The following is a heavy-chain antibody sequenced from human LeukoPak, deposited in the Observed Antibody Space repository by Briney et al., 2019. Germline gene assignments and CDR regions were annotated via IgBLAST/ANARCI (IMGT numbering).Heavy chain of an antibody. Sequence: ASVKVSCKASGYTFTSHGISWVRQAPGQGLEWMGWISAYKGNTNYAQKLQGRVTMTTDTSTSTAYMELRSMRSDDTAVYYCASWDWFRGVGTDYWGQGTLVTVSS. CDR1: GYTFTSHG. CDR3: ASWDWFRGVGTDY. V-gene: IGHV1-18*04. CDR2: ISAYKGNT. D-gene: IGHD3-10*01. J-gene: IGHJ4*02.